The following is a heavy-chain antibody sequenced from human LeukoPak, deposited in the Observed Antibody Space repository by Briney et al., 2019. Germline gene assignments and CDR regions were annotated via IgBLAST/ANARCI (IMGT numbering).Heavy chain of an antibody. Sequence: GRSLRLSCAASGFTFDDYAMHWVRQAPGKGLEWVSGISWNSGSIGYADSVKGRFTTSRDNAKNSLYLQMNSLRAEDTALYYCAKDSGYSYGPLDYWGQGTLVTVSS. CDR2: ISWNSGSI. CDR3: AKDSGYSYGPLDY. V-gene: IGHV3-9*01. J-gene: IGHJ4*02. D-gene: IGHD5-18*01. CDR1: GFTFDDYA.